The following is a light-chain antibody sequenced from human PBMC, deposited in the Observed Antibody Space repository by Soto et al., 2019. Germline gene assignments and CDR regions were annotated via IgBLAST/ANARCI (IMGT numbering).Light chain of an antibody. CDR2: GAS. Sequence: EIVLTQSPGTLSLSPGERATLSCRASQSVSSSYLAWYQQKPGQAPRLLIYGASSRATGIPDRFSGSGSGTDFTLTISRPESEDSGVYYCQHYGSSPLTFGGGTKVEIK. CDR3: QHYGSSPLT. CDR1: QSVSSSY. J-gene: IGKJ4*01. V-gene: IGKV3-20*01.